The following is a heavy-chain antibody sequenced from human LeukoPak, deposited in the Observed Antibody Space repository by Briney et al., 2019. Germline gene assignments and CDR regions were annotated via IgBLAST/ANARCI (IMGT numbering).Heavy chain of an antibody. CDR3: AKALYGDYGRFDY. V-gene: IGHV3-23*01. J-gene: IGHJ4*02. Sequence: GGSLRLSCAASGFTFSTYAMGWVRQAPGKGLDWVSTISDGGSDTHYADSVKGRFTISRDNSKNTVYLQINSLRAEDTAVYYCAKALYGDYGRFDYWGQGTLVTVSS. CDR1: GFTFSTYA. CDR2: ISDGGSDT. D-gene: IGHD4-17*01.